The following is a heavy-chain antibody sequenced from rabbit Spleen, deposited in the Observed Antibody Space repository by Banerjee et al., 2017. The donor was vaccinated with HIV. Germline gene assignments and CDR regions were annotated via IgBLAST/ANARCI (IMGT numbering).Heavy chain of an antibody. J-gene: IGHJ6*01. CDR2: IYAARGTT. D-gene: IGHD4-1*01. V-gene: IGHV1S47*01. CDR1: GFDFSSYG. CDR3: ARDLTGVIGWNFGW. Sequence: QEQLVESGGGLVQPGGSLKLSCKASGFDFSSYGVSWVRQAPGKGLEWIGIIYAARGTTDYASWVNGRFTISSDNAQTTVDLKMTSLTAADTATYFCARDLTGVIGWNFGWWGPGTLVTVS.